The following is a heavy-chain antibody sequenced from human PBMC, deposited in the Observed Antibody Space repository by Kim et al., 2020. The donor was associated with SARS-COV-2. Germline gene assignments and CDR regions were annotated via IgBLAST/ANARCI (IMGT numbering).Heavy chain of an antibody. CDR2: ISAYNGNT. Sequence: ASVKVSCKASGYTFTSYGISWVRQAPGQGLEWMGWISAYNGNTNYAQKLQGRVTMTTDTSTSTAYMELRSLRSDDTAVYYCAREGRDRYCGGDCYPPGWFDPWGQGTLVTVSS. CDR1: GYTFTSYG. V-gene: IGHV1-18*01. J-gene: IGHJ5*02. D-gene: IGHD2-21*02. CDR3: AREGRDRYCGGDCYPPGWFDP.